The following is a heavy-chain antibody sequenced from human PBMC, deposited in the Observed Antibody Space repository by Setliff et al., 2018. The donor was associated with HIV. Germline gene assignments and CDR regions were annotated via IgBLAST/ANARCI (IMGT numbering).Heavy chain of an antibody. V-gene: IGHV1-18*01. CDR3: ARDPGRDGYNLGAFDI. J-gene: IGHJ3*02. D-gene: IGHD5-12*01. Sequence: ASVKVSYKASGYTFSSYGISWVRQAPGQGLEWMGWISAYNGNTNYAQKLQGRVTMTTDTSTSTAYMELRSLRSDDTAVYYCARDPGRDGYNLGAFDIWGQGTMVTVS. CDR2: ISAYNGNT. CDR1: GYTFSSYG.